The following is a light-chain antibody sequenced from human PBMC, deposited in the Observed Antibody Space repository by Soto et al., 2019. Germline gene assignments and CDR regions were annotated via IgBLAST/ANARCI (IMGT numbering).Light chain of an antibody. CDR1: QRISTW. CDR2: DAS. J-gene: IGKJ2*01. Sequence: DIQMTQSPSTLSASVGDRVTITCRASQRISTWLAWYQQKPGGAPTLLISDASSLKSGVPSRFSGSGSGTEFTLTISSLQPDDLATYYCQQYHSYSTFGQGTKVEIK. V-gene: IGKV1-5*01. CDR3: QQYHSYST.